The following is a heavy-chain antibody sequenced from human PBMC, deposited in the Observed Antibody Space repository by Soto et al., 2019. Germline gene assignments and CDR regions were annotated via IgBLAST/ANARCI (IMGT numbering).Heavy chain of an antibody. J-gene: IGHJ5*02. CDR2: ISGTSVYI. CDR3: AREGALKPFSS. Sequence: GWSLRLSCAASGFSFGTFAMNWVRQAPGEGLEWVSHISGTSVYIHYADSVKGRFTISRDNAKNSVYLQMDSLRVEDTAVYYCAREGALKPFSSWGQGALVTVSS. V-gene: IGHV3-21*01. CDR1: GFSFGTFA.